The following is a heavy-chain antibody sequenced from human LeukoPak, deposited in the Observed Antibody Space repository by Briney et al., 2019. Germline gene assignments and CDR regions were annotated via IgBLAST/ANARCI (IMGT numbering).Heavy chain of an antibody. V-gene: IGHV3-9*01. D-gene: IGHD3-3*01. CDR2: ISWNSGSI. CDR3: AKGLRFLEWLTPIDY. Sequence: GGSLRLSCAASGFTFDDYAMHWVRQAPGKGLEWVSGISWNSGSIGYADSVKGRFTISRDNAKNSLYLQMNSLRAEDTALYYCAKGLRFLEWLTPIDYWGQGTLVTVSS. CDR1: GFTFDDYA. J-gene: IGHJ4*02.